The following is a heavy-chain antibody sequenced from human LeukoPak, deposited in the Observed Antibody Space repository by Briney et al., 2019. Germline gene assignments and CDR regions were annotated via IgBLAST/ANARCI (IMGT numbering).Heavy chain of an antibody. J-gene: IGHJ4*02. CDR1: GGSFSGYY. Sequence: SETLSLTCAVYGGSFSGYYWSWIRQPPGKGLEWIGEINHSGSTNYNPSLKSRVTISVDTSKNQFSLKLSSVTAADTAVYYCARGPRARISRFDYWGQGTLVTVSS. CDR3: ARGPRARISRFDY. V-gene: IGHV4-34*01. D-gene: IGHD2-15*01. CDR2: INHSGST.